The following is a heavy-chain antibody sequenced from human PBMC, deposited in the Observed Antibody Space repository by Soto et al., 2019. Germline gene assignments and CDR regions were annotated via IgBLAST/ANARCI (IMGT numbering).Heavy chain of an antibody. CDR3: ARKFAPEFFDS. D-gene: IGHD3-10*01. CDR2: IYPGDSDT. J-gene: IGHJ4*02. CDR1: GYTFSTYW. Sequence: GESLKISCKGSGYTFSTYWIAWVRQMPGKGLEWMGIIYPGDSDTKYSPAFQGQVTISADKSINTAYLQWTSLEASDTAMYYCARKFAPEFFDSWGQGTLVTVST. V-gene: IGHV5-51*01.